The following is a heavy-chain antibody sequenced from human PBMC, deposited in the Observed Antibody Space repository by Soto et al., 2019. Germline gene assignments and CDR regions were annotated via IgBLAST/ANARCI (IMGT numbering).Heavy chain of an antibody. J-gene: IGHJ4*02. CDR2: ISPNSGVT. CDR1: GNTFSGYY. CDR3: ARDRDGDLDF. V-gene: IGHV1-2*02. D-gene: IGHD3-16*01. Sequence: ASVKVSCKASGNTFSGYYVHWVRQAPGQGLEWMGWISPNSGVTSYAQKFQGRVTMTRDTSISTVYMELNRLRSDDTAVYYCARDRDGDLDFWVQGVLVTVSS.